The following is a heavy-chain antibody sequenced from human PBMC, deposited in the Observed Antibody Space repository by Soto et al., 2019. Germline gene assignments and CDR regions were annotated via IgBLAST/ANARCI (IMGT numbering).Heavy chain of an antibody. CDR3: ARNRVVQAAHSPFDY. CDR1: GGTFSSYA. J-gene: IGHJ4*02. V-gene: IGHV1-69*13. Sequence: GASVKVSCKASGGTFSSYAISWVRQAPGQGLEWMGGIIPIFGTANYAQKFQGRVTITADESTSTAYMELSSLRSEDTAVYYCARNRVVQAAHSPFDYWGQGTLVTVSS. CDR2: IIPIFGTA. D-gene: IGHD2-2*01.